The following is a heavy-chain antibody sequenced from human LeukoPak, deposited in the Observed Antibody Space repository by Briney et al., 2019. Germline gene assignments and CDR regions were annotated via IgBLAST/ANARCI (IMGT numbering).Heavy chain of an antibody. CDR1: GFTFSSYA. V-gene: IGHV3-23*01. D-gene: IGHD3-22*01. CDR2: ISGSGGST. CDR3: AKDLRRRYYYDSSGSGWFDP. Sequence: GGSLRLSCAASGFTFSSYAMSWVRQAPGKGLEWVSAISGSGGSTYYADSVKGRFTISRDNSKNTLYLQMNSLRAEDTAVYHCAKDLRRRYYYDSSGSGWFDPWGQGTLVTVSS. J-gene: IGHJ5*02.